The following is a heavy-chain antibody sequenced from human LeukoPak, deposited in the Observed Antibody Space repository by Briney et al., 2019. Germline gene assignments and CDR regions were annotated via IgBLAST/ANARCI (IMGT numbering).Heavy chain of an antibody. CDR3: ARDSITMIIPIVY. V-gene: IGHV1-69*04. Sequence: SVKVSCKASGGTFSSYAISWVRQAPGQGLEWMGRIIPILGIANYAQKFQGRVTITADKPTSTAYMELSSLRSEDTAVYYCARDSITMIIPIVYWGQGTLVTVSS. CDR1: GGTFSSYA. J-gene: IGHJ4*02. CDR2: IIPILGIA. D-gene: IGHD3-22*01.